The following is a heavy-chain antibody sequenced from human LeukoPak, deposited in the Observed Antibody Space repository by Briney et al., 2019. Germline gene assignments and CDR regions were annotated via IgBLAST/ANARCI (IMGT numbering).Heavy chain of an antibody. CDR2: ISGSGGST. D-gene: IGHD3-10*01. J-gene: IGHJ4*02. V-gene: IGHV3-23*01. CDR1: GFTFSSYA. Sequence: GGSLRLSCAASGFTFSSYAMSWVRQARGKGLEWVSAISGSGGSTYYADCMKCRFTISRDNSKNTLYLQMNSLRAEDTAVYYCAKDPWGSYYNSYFDYWGQGTLVTVSS. CDR3: AKDPWGSYYNSYFDY.